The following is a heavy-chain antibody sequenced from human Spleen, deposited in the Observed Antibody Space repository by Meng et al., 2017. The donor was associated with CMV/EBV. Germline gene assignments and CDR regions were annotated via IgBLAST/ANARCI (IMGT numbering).Heavy chain of an antibody. CDR2: IRKNGYGGTT. D-gene: IGHD2-2*01. Sequence: GGSLRLSCAASGFTFSSYGMNWVRQAPGKGPEWAGVIRKNGYGGTTEYAASVKGRFTISRDDSKSIAYLQMNSLKIEDTAVYYCTRGGTSAMRDGMDVWGQGTTVTVSS. V-gene: IGHV3-49*04. CDR3: TRGGTSAMRDGMDV. CDR1: GFTFSSYG. J-gene: IGHJ6*02.